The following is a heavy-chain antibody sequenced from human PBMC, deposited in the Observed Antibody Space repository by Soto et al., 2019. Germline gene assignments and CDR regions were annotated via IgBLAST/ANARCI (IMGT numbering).Heavy chain of an antibody. CDR2: IYYSGST. Sequence: PSETLSLTCTVSGGSISSGGYYWIWIRHHPGKGLEWIGYIYYSGSTYYNPSLKSRVTISVDTSKNQFSLKLSSVTAADTAVYYCARTDYGTAYFDPWGQGSLVTVSS. D-gene: IGHD3-10*01. CDR3: ARTDYGTAYFDP. CDR1: GGSISSGGYY. V-gene: IGHV4-31*03. J-gene: IGHJ5*02.